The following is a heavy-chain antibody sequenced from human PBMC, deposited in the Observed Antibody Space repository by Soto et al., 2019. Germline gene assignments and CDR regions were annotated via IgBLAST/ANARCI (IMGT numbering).Heavy chain of an antibody. Sequence: QVQLVQSGAEVKRPGSSVKVSCKASGGIFSSYAISWLRQAPGQGLEWMGAVIPVLGQAYYAQALQDRVTITAAESKRTAYMELSSLTSEDTAVYFLARVGGVGAPPGDDYWGQGTLVTVSS. CDR1: GGIFSSYA. CDR2: VIPVLGQA. D-gene: IGHD1-26*01. V-gene: IGHV1-69*01. J-gene: IGHJ4*02. CDR3: ARVGGVGAPPGDDY.